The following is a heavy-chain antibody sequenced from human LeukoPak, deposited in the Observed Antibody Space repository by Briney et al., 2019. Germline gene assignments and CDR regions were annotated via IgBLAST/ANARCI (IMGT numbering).Heavy chain of an antibody. V-gene: IGHV4-4*07. Sequence: SETLSLTCTVSGDSISSYYWSWIRQPAGKGLEWIGRIYTSESTNYNPSLKSRVTMSVDTSKNQFSLKLTSVTAADTAVYYCARDRYSSPTDWGQGTLVTVSS. D-gene: IGHD6-13*01. CDR1: GDSISSYY. J-gene: IGHJ4*02. CDR2: IYTSEST. CDR3: ARDRYSSPTD.